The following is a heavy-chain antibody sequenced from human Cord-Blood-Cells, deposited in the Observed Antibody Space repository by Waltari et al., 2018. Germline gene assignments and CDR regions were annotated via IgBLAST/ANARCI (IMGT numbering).Heavy chain of an antibody. CDR1: GGSISSYY. CDR3: ARGYSSSWYWFDP. Sequence: QVQLQESVPGLVKPSETLSLTCTVPGGSISSYYWSWIRQPPGKGLEWIGYIYYSGGTNYNPSLKSRVTISVDTSKNQFSLKLSSVTAADTAVYYCARGYSSSWYWFDPWGQGTLVTVSS. D-gene: IGHD6-13*01. V-gene: IGHV4-59*01. J-gene: IGHJ5*02. CDR2: IYYSGGT.